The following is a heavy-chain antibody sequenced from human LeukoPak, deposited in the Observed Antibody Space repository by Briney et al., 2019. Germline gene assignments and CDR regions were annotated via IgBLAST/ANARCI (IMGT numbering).Heavy chain of an antibody. J-gene: IGHJ6*02. CDR1: GYTFTDYY. CDR2: INPNSGGT. D-gene: IGHD6-13*01. Sequence: ASVKVSCKASGYTFTDYYIHWVRQAPGQGLEWMGWINPNSGGTNYAQKFQGWVTMTRDTSISTANMELSMLRSDDTAVYYCARDRAAGYYYYGMDVWGQGTTVTVSS. CDR3: ARDRAAGYYYYGMDV. V-gene: IGHV1-2*04.